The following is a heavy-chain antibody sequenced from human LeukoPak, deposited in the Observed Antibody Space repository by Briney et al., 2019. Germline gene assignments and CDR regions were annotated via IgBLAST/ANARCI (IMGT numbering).Heavy chain of an antibody. Sequence: PSETLSLTCTVSGYSISSGYSWGWIRQPPGKGLEWIGSIYHSGSTYYNPSLKSRVTISVDTSKNQFSLKLSSVTAADMAVYYCARALVATRPRLDYWGQGTLVTVSS. J-gene: IGHJ4*02. CDR1: GYSISSGYS. CDR3: ARALVATRPRLDY. D-gene: IGHD5-12*01. V-gene: IGHV4-38-2*02. CDR2: IYHSGST.